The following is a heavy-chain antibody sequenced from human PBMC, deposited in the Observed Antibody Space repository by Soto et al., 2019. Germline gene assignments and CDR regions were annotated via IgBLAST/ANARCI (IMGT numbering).Heavy chain of an antibody. CDR2: INPNSGGT. D-gene: IGHD5-18*01. V-gene: IGHV1-2*04. Sequence: ASVKVSCKASGYTFTGYYMHWVRQAPGQGLEWMGWINPNSGGTNYAQKFQGWVTMTGDTSISTAYMELSRLRSDDTAVYYCAISSVGYAFDYWGQGTLVTVSS. J-gene: IGHJ4*02. CDR3: AISSVGYAFDY. CDR1: GYTFTGYY.